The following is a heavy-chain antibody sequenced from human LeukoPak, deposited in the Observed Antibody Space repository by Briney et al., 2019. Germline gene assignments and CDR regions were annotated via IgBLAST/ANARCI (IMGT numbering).Heavy chain of an antibody. CDR2: ISWNSGSI. CDR3: AKDFNPRGSGSYYYYYYGMDV. Sequence: GGSLRLSCAASGFTFSSYWMSWVRQAPGKGLEWVSGISWNSGSIGYADSVKGRFTISRDNAKNSLYLQMNSLRAEDTALYYCAKDFNPRGSGSYYYYYYGMDVWGQGTTVTVSS. V-gene: IGHV3-9*01. D-gene: IGHD3-10*01. J-gene: IGHJ6*02. CDR1: GFTFSSYW.